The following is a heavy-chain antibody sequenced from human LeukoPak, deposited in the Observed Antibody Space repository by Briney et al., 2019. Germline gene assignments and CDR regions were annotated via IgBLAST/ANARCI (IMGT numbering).Heavy chain of an antibody. CDR2: INPNSGGT. V-gene: IGHV1-2*02. CDR3: ARVRSIIAARRGVYFDY. CDR1: GYTFTGYY. Sequence: GAPVKVSCKASGYTFTGYYMHWVRQAPGQGLEWMGWINPNSGGTNYAQKFQGRVTMTRDTSISTAYMELSRLRSDDTAVYYCARVRSIIAARRGVYFDYWGQGTLVTVSS. J-gene: IGHJ4*02. D-gene: IGHD6-6*01.